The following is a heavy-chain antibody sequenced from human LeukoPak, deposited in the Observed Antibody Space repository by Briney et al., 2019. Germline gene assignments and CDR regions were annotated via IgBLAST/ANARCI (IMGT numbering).Heavy chain of an antibody. CDR2: IYHSGST. V-gene: IGHV4-4*02. CDR3: ARAETDHYYFDY. D-gene: IGHD3-10*01. J-gene: IGHJ4*02. Sequence: PSETLSLTCAVSGGSISSDNWWSWVRQPPGKGLEWIGEIYHSGSTNYNPSLKSRVTISVDKSKNQFSLILTSVTAADTAIYYCARAETDHYYFDYLGQGILVTVSS. CDR1: GGSISSDNW.